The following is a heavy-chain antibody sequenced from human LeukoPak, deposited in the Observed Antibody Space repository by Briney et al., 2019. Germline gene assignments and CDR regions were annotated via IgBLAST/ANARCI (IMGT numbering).Heavy chain of an antibody. CDR1: GNYL. CDR3: VSFYETY. J-gene: IGHJ4*02. D-gene: IGHD2/OR15-2a*01. V-gene: IGHV3-74*01. CDR2: INSDGSWT. Sequence: TGGSLRLSCAASGNYLMHWVRQAPGKGLVWVSHINSDGSWTSYADSVKGRFTISKDNAKNTVYLQMNSLRAEDTAVYYCVSFYETYWGRGTLVTVSS.